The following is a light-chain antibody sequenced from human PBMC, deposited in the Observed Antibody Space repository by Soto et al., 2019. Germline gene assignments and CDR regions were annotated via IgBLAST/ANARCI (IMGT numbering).Light chain of an antibody. V-gene: IGKV1-5*01. CDR1: QSISSW. J-gene: IGKJ1*01. Sequence: DTQMTQSPSTLSASIGDRVTITCRASQSISSWLAWYQQKSGKAPKLLIYDASSLESGVPSRFSGSGSGTEFTLTISSLQPDDFATYYCQQYNSYRTFGQGTKVDIK. CDR2: DAS. CDR3: QQYNSYRT.